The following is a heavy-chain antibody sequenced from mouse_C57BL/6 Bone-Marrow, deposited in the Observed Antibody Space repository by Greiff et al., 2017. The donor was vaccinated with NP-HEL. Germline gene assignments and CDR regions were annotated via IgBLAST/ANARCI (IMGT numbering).Heavy chain of an antibody. CDR1: GYTFTSYW. Sequence: QVQLQQPGAELVKPGASVKVSCKASGYTFTSYWMHWVKQRPGQGLEWIGRIHPSDSDTNYNQKFKGKATLTVDKSSSTAYMQLSSLTSEDSAVDDCAIGWLLHYAMDDWGQGTSVTVSS. CDR3: AIGWLLHYAMDD. J-gene: IGHJ4*01. D-gene: IGHD2-3*01. V-gene: IGHV1-74*01. CDR2: IHPSDSDT.